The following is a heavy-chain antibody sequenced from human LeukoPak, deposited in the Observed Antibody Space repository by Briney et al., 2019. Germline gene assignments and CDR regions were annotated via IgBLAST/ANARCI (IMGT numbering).Heavy chain of an antibody. D-gene: IGHD3-9*01. CDR2: IIPIFGTA. CDR1: GGTFSSYA. Sequence: GASVKVSCTASGGTFSSYAISWVRQAPGQGLEWMGGIIPIFGTANYAQKFQGRVTITADESTSTAYMELSSLRSEDTAVYYCAKDMRFDWTPYYFDYWGQGTLVTVSS. CDR3: AKDMRFDWTPYYFDY. J-gene: IGHJ4*02. V-gene: IGHV1-69*13.